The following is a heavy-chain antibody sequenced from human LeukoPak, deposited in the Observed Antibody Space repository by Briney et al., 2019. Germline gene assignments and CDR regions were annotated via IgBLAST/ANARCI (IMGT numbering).Heavy chain of an antibody. CDR3: ARDSRGYFWSRPRFDY. V-gene: IGHV1-18*01. CDR1: GYTFTSYG. D-gene: IGHD3-3*01. Sequence: GASVTVSCKASGYTFTSYGISWVRQAPGQGVEWMGWISAYNGNTNYAQTIQGRVTITTDTYKSTAYMEMRRLRSDDTAVYYCARDSRGYFWSRPRFDYWGQGTLLTVSS. J-gene: IGHJ4*02. CDR2: ISAYNGNT.